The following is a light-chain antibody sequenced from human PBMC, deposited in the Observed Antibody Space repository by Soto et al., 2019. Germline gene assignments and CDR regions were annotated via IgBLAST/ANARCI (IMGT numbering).Light chain of an antibody. CDR1: QSVSSY. CDR3: QQRSNWRGT. J-gene: IGKJ2*01. V-gene: IGKV3-11*01. Sequence: EIVLTQSPATLSLSPGERATLSCRASQSVSSYLAWYQQKPGQAPRLLIYDASNRATGIPARFSGSGSGTDFTLTISSLEPEDFAVYYCQQRSNWRGTFGQETKLEIK. CDR2: DAS.